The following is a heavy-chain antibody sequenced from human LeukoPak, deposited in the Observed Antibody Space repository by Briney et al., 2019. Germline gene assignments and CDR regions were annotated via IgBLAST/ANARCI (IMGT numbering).Heavy chain of an antibody. CDR3: ARAIVGATWVFDY. J-gene: IGHJ4*02. CDR2: IYYSEST. D-gene: IGHD1-26*01. Sequence: SETLSLTCTVSGGSISSYYWSWIRQPPGKGLEWIGYIYYSESTNYNPSLKSRVTISVDTSKNQFSLKLSSVTAADTAVYYCARAIVGATWVFDYWGQGTLVTVSS. V-gene: IGHV4-59*01. CDR1: GGSISSYY.